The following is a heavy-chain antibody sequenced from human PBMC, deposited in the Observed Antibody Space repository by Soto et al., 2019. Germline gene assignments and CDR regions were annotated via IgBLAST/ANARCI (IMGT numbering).Heavy chain of an antibody. V-gene: IGHV3-23*01. D-gene: IGHD6-6*01. Sequence: PGGSLRLSCAASGLTFSSYAMSWVRQAPGKGLEWVSGISGSGDTTYYADSVKGRLTISRDNSKNTLYLQMNSLRDEDTAVYYCAKDYSSSSIWRPYFDYWGQGTLVTVSS. CDR1: GLTFSSYA. CDR3: AKDYSSSSIWRPYFDY. CDR2: ISGSGDTT. J-gene: IGHJ4*02.